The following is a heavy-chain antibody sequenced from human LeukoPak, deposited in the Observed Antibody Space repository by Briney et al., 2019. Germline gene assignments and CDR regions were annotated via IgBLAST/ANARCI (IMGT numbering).Heavy chain of an antibody. CDR2: ISYDGSSQ. CDR3: ARPQYCSAGSCFYYLGY. J-gene: IGHJ4*02. V-gene: IGHV3-30-3*01. D-gene: IGHD2-15*01. Sequence: GRSLRLSCTASGFTFSSYDMDWVRQAPGKGLEWVAVISYDGSSQYYADSVKGRFTISRDNSKNTLYLQMNSLRADDTAVYYCARPQYCSAGSCFYYLGYWGQGTLVTVSS. CDR1: GFTFSSYD.